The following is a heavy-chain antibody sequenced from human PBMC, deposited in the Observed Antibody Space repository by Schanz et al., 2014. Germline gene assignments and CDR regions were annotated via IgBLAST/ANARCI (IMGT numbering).Heavy chain of an antibody. Sequence: EVQLAESGGGLVQPGGSLRLSCTASGFTFSSYSMNWVRQAPGKGLEWVANIKRDGSEKNYLDSVKGRFTISRDNAKNSLYLEMNSLRAEDTALYYCARDRRNADLDYWGQGTLVTVSS. CDR2: IKRDGSEK. J-gene: IGHJ4*02. D-gene: IGHD1-1*01. CDR3: ARDRRNADLDY. V-gene: IGHV3-7*01. CDR1: GFTFSSYS.